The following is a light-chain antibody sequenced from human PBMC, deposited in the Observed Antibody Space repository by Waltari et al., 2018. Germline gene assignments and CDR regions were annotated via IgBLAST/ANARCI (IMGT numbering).Light chain of an antibody. CDR2: AAS. J-gene: IGKJ1*01. Sequence: EIVLTQSPGTLSLSQGERAPLYCRASKSVSRALAWYQQKPGQAPRLLIYAASTRATGVPDRFSGSGSGTDFSLTISRLDPEDFAVYYCQHYVNLPVTFGQGTKVEI. CDR1: KSVSRA. V-gene: IGKV3-20*01. CDR3: QHYVNLPVT.